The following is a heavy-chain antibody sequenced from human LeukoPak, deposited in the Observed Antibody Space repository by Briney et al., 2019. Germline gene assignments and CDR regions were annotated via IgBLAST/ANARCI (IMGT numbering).Heavy chain of an antibody. V-gene: IGHV4-59*08. CDR2: IYYTGSN. D-gene: IGHD3-22*01. Sequence: PSETLSLTCTVSGGSIRNYFCNWIRQPTGKGLEWIGNIYYTGSNNYNTSLKTRVTISVDTSKNEFSLQLSSVTAADTAVYYCARTYYDSDYWGQGTLVTVSS. CDR3: ARTYYDSDY. CDR1: GGSIRNYF. J-gene: IGHJ4*02.